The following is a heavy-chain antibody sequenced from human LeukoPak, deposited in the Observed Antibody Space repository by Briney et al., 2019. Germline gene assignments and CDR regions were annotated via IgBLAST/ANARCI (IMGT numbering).Heavy chain of an antibody. V-gene: IGHV3-74*01. CDR2: INSDGSST. J-gene: IGHJ6*03. Sequence: PGGSLRLSCAASGFTFSSYWMHWVRQAPGKGLVWVSRINSDGSSTSYADSVKGRFTISRDNAKNTLYLQMNSLRAEDTAVYYCARGTAMAPHYYYYYYMDVWGKGTTVTVSS. CDR3: ARGTAMAPHYYYYYYMDV. CDR1: GFTFSSYW. D-gene: IGHD5-18*01.